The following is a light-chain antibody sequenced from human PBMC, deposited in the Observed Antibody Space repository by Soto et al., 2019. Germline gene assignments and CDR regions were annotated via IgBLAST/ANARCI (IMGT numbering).Light chain of an antibody. Sequence: QSALTQPASVSGSPGQSITISCTGTSNSLGYYNLVSWYQQHPGKAPKFIIYEVSKRPSGVSSRFSGSKSGNTASLTISGLQPEDEADYYCGSPAGAMTWVFGGGTKLTVL. CDR3: GSPAGAMTWV. CDR1: SNSLGYYNL. CDR2: EVS. J-gene: IGLJ3*02. V-gene: IGLV2-23*02.